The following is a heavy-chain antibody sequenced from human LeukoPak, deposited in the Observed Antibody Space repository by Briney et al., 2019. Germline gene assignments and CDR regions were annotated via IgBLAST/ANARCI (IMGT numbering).Heavy chain of an antibody. CDR2: IGAYNGNT. CDR1: GYTFTSYG. J-gene: IGHJ6*03. V-gene: IGHV1-18*01. Sequence: GASVKVSCKASGYTFTSYGISWVRQAPGQGLEWMGWIGAYNGNTNYAQKLQGRVTMTTDTSTSTAYMELRSLRSEDTAVYYCARGYKAARRPYHYMDVWGKGTTVTVSS. CDR3: ARGYKAARRPYHYMDV. D-gene: IGHD1-1*01.